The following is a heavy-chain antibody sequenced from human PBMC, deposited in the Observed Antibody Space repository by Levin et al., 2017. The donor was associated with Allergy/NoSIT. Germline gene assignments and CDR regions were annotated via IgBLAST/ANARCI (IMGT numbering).Heavy chain of an antibody. CDR2: IRGSGEKT. CDR1: GFAFYSYA. Sequence: GGSLRLSCEASGFAFYSYAITWVRQAPGKGLEWISAIRGSGEKTYYADSVEGRFTVSRDNSKDTVYLQMNSLRGEDTAVYFCAREKGGTRGWYTVDYWGQGGLVIVSP. D-gene: IGHD6-19*01. V-gene: IGHV3-23*01. J-gene: IGHJ4*02. CDR3: AREKGGTRGWYTVDY.